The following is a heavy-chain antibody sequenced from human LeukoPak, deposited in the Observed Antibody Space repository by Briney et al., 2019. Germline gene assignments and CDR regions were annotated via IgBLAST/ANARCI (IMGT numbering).Heavy chain of an antibody. D-gene: IGHD4-17*01. CDR2: IYTSGST. CDR1: GGSISSGSYY. Sequence: SETMSLTCTVSGGSISSGSYYWSWIRQPAGKGLEWIGRIYTSGSTNYNPSLKSRVTISVDTSKNQFSLKLSSVTAADTAVYYCARARYGGRFDYWGQGTLVTVSS. V-gene: IGHV4-61*02. J-gene: IGHJ4*02. CDR3: ARARYGGRFDY.